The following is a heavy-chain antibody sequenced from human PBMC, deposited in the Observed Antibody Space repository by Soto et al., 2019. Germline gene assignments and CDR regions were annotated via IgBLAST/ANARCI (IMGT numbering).Heavy chain of an antibody. CDR2: IYYRGTT. D-gene: IGHD5-12*01. V-gene: IGHV4-59*04. CDR1: GGSISSYY. J-gene: IGHJ6*02. Sequence: SETLSLTCTVSGGSISSYYWSWIRQPPGKGLEWIGTIYYRGTTYYNPSLKSRVTISVDTSKNQFSLKLTSVTAADTAVYYCARNQPRWLQPPPRVDVWGQGTAVTVSS. CDR3: ARNQPRWLQPPPRVDV.